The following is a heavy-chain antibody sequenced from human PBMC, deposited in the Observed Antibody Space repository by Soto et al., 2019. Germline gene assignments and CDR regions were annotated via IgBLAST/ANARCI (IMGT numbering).Heavy chain of an antibody. J-gene: IGHJ6*02. CDR2: IYYSGST. CDR3: ARHYYDNWNYAYYGMDV. D-gene: IGHD3-9*01. Sequence: QLQLQESGPGLVKPSETLSLTCTVSGVSISSSSYYWGWIRQPPGKVLEWIGSIYYSGSTYYNPSLKSRVTISGDTSKNQFSLKLSSVTAAATAVYYCARHYYDNWNYAYYGMDVWGQGTTVTVSS. CDR1: GVSISSSSYY. V-gene: IGHV4-39*01.